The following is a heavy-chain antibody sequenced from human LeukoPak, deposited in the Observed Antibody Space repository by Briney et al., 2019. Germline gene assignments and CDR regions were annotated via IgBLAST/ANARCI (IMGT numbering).Heavy chain of an antibody. CDR2: ISGSGGST. Sequence: GGSLRLSCAASGFTFSSYGMSWVRQAPGKGLEWVSAISGSGGSTYYADSVKGRFTISRDNAKNSLYLQMNSLRAEDTAVYYCAREEPMVRGVYYHYYMDVWGKGTTVTISS. CDR1: GFTFSSYG. J-gene: IGHJ6*03. V-gene: IGHV3-23*01. D-gene: IGHD3-10*01. CDR3: AREEPMVRGVYYHYYMDV.